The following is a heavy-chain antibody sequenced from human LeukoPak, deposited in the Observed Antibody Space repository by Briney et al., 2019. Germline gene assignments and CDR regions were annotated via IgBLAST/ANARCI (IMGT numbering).Heavy chain of an antibody. CDR1: GFTFSSYG. CDR2: IRYDGSNK. CDR3: AKEMITYYYGSGRDRSALDY. V-gene: IGHV3-30*02. J-gene: IGHJ4*02. Sequence: PGGSLRLSCAASGFTFSSYGMHWVRQAPGKGLEWVAFIRYDGSNKYYADSVKGRFTISRDNSKNTLYLQMNSLRAEDTAVYYCAKEMITYYYGSGRDRSALDYWGQGTLVSVSS. D-gene: IGHD3-10*01.